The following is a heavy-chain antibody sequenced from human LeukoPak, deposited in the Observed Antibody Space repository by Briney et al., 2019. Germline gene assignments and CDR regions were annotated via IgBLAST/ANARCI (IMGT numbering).Heavy chain of an antibody. CDR1: GFTFSSYG. D-gene: IGHD2-2*01. CDR2: ISYDGSNK. Sequence: GRSLRLSCAASGFTFSSYGMHWVRQAPGKGLEWVAVISYDGSNKYYADSVKGRFTISRDNSNNMLYLQMNRLRAEDTAMYYCAKDQYQLLYLFDYWGQGTQVTVSS. CDR3: AKDQYQLLYLFDY. V-gene: IGHV3-30*18. J-gene: IGHJ4*02.